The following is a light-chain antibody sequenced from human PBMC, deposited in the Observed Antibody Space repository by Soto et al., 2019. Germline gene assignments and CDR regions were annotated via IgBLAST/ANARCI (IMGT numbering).Light chain of an antibody. V-gene: IGKV3-15*01. CDR1: QSVSSN. J-gene: IGKJ1*01. Sequence: EIVLTQSPATLSLSPGERATLSCRASQSVSSNLAWYQQKPGQAPRLLIYAASTRATGIPARFSGTGSGTEFTLTISSLQSEDFALYYCQQYNDWPLTFGQGTKVDI. CDR2: AAS. CDR3: QQYNDWPLT.